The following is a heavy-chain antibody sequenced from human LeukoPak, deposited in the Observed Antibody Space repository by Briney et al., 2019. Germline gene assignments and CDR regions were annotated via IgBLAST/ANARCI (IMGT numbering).Heavy chain of an antibody. CDR1: GFTFSDYY. J-gene: IGHJ3*02. V-gene: IGHV3-11*04. CDR2: FSVGGTLI. D-gene: IGHD1-26*01. Sequence: GGSLRLSCAASGFTFSDYYMSWIRQAPGKGLEWVSYFSVGGTLIYYADSVKGRFTISGDSAKNTLYLEMTGLRAEDPAVYSCKRSGTRGAFDIWGQGTMVTVSS. CDR3: KRSGTRGAFDI.